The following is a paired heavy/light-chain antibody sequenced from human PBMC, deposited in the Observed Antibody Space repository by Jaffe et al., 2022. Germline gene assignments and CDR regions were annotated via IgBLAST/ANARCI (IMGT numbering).Heavy chain of an antibody. V-gene: IGHV3-23*01. CDR3: AKDFVRALGD. Sequence: EVQLLESGGGVVQPGGSLRLSCTASGFTFSTYTMRWVRQAPGKGLECVSSITGDAAATSYADSVRGRFTISRDNSKNTLYLQMNSLRAEDTALYYCAKDFVRALGDWGQGTLVTVSS. J-gene: IGHJ4*02. D-gene: IGHD3-16*01. CDR1: GFTFSTYT. CDR2: ITGDAAAT.
Light chain of an antibody. Sequence: DIVMTQTPLSSPVTLGQPASISCRSSQSLVHSDGNTYLSWLQQRPGQPPRLLIYKMSNRFSGVPDRFSGSGAGTDFTLKISRVEAEDVGVYYCMQATQFPVTFGQGTKLEIK. CDR3: MQATQFPVT. CDR1: QSLVHSDGNTY. V-gene: IGKV2-24*01. J-gene: IGKJ2*01. CDR2: KMS.